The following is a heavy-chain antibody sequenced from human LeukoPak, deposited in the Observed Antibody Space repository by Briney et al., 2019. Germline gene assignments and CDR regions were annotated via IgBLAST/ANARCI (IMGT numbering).Heavy chain of an antibody. CDR3: TRDQTPYY. CDR2: IRSKIYGGTP. V-gene: IGHV3-49*04. CDR1: GFTFGDYA. Sequence: GGSLRLSCTASGFTFGDYAMTWVRQAPGKGLEWVGFIRSKIYGGTPEYAASVKGRFTISRDDSKGIAYLQMSSLKTEDTAVYYCTRDQTPYYWGQGTLVTVSS. J-gene: IGHJ4*02.